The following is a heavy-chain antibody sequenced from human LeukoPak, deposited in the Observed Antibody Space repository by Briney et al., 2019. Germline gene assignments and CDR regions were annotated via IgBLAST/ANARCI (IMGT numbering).Heavy chain of an antibody. D-gene: IGHD1-26*01. Sequence: PGGSLRLSCAASGFTFSSYAMSWVRQAPGKGLEWISYISSYISSSGSTIYYADSVKGRFTISRDNAKNSLYLQMNSLRAEDTAVYYCVRDGLGGRNVKWFDPWGQGTLVTVSS. CDR3: VRDGLGGRNVKWFDP. CDR2: ISSYISSSGSTI. J-gene: IGHJ5*02. V-gene: IGHV3-48*04. CDR1: GFTFSSYA.